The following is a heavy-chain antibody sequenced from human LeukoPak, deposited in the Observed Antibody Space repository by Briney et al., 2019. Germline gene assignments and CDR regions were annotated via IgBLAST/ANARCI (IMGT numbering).Heavy chain of an antibody. Sequence: GESLKISCKGSGYSFTSYWIGWVRQIPGKGLEWMGIIYPGDSHTRYSPSFQGQVTFSVDKSFSTAYLQWSSLKASDTAMYYCARLLGSSSSSWASFGYWGQGTLVIVSS. D-gene: IGHD6-13*01. CDR2: IYPGDSHT. CDR1: GYSFTSYW. V-gene: IGHV5-51*01. CDR3: ARLLGSSSSSWASFGY. J-gene: IGHJ4*02.